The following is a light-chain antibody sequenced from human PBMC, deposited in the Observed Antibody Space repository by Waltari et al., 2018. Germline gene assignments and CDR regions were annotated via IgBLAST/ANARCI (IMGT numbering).Light chain of an antibody. CDR3: QQYNDWWT. J-gene: IGKJ1*01. V-gene: IGKV3-15*01. Sequence: EVVMTQSPATLSVSPGERATLSCRASQSVRSNQAWLQQKPGQAPRLLIYGASTRATNSPVRFSGSGSGTEFTLTISSLQSEEFAVYYCQQYNDWWTFGQGTKVEIK. CDR2: GAS. CDR1: QSVRSN.